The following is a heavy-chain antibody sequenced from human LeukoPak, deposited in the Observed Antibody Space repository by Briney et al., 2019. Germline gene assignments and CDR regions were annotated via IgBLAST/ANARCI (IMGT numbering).Heavy chain of an antibody. V-gene: IGHV3-74*01. D-gene: IGHD6-6*01. J-gene: IGHJ3*02. CDR1: GFTFSNYD. CDR3: ARRSAARDAFDI. Sequence: PTGGSLRLSCAASGFTFSNYDMHWVRQAPGKGLVWVSRIKSDGSSTSYADSVKGRFTISRDNAKNTLYLQMNSLRAEDTAVYYCARRSAARDAFDIWGQGTMVTVSS. CDR2: IKSDGSST.